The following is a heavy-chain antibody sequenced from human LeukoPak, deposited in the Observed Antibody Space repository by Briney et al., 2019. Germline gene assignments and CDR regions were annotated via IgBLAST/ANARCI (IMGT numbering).Heavy chain of an antibody. Sequence: SVKVSCKASGGTFSSYAISWVRQAPGQGLEWMGGIIPIFGTANYAQKFQGRVTITTDESTSTAYMELSSLRSEDTAVYYCARNAPLSTTVMDYYYYMDVWGKGTTVTVSS. D-gene: IGHD4-11*01. J-gene: IGHJ6*03. CDR3: ARNAPLSTTVMDYYYYMDV. CDR2: IIPIFGTA. CDR1: GGTFSSYA. V-gene: IGHV1-69*05.